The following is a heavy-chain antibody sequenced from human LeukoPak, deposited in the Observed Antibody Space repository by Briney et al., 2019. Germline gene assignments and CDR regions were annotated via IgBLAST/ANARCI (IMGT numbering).Heavy chain of an antibody. J-gene: IGHJ4*02. CDR2: IKQDGSEK. D-gene: IGHD6-19*01. Sequence: PGGSLRLSCAASGFTFSTYWMSWVRQVPGKGLEWVAHIKQDGSEKYYVGSVKGRFTISRDNAKNSLYLQMNSLRGEDTALYYCARDKVAGSMAGSNFDYWGQGTLVTVSS. CDR1: GFTFSTYW. CDR3: ARDKVAGSMAGSNFDY. V-gene: IGHV3-7*01.